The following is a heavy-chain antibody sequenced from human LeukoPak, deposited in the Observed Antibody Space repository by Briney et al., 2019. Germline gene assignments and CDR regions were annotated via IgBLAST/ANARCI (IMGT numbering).Heavy chain of an antibody. V-gene: IGHV3-53*01. CDR3: ARGNTMIIVISPGAFDI. D-gene: IGHD3-22*01. J-gene: IGHJ3*02. CDR2: IYSGGST. CDR1: GFTVSSNY. Sequence: QAGGSLRLSCAASGFTVSSNYMSWVRQAPGKGLEWVSVIYSGGSTYYADSVKGRFTLSRDNSKNTLYLQMNSLRAEDTAVYYCARGNTMIIVISPGAFDIWGQGTMVTVSS.